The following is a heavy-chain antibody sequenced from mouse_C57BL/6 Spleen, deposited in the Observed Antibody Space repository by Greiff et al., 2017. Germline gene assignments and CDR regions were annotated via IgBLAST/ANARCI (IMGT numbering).Heavy chain of an antibody. CDR1: GYTFTNYW. CDR2: IYPGGGYT. D-gene: IGHD1-1*01. Sequence: VMLVESGAELVRPGTSVKMSCKASGYTFTNYWIGWAKQRPGHGLEWIGDIYPGGGYTNYNEKFKGKATLTADKSSSTAYMQFSSLTSEDSAIYYCARGSLLRGFDYWGQGTTLTVSS. J-gene: IGHJ2*01. CDR3: ARGSLLRGFDY. V-gene: IGHV1-63*01.